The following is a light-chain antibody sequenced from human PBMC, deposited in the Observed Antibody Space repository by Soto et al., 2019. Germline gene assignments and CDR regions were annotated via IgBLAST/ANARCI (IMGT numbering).Light chain of an antibody. CDR1: QAIRDD. V-gene: IGKV1-6*01. Sequence: AIQMTQSPSSLSASVGDRVTITCRASQAIRDDLGWYQQKPGKAPNLLIYAASTLQSGVPSKFSCSGYGTDFTLTISSLQPEDCATYYCLQDYNYFGFGQGTRMEIK. CDR3: LQDYNYFG. J-gene: IGKJ5*01. CDR2: AAS.